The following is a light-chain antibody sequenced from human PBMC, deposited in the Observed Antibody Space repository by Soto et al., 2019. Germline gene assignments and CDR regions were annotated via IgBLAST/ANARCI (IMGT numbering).Light chain of an antibody. CDR1: SSDVGGYKS. CDR3: SSYTSSSTLGV. J-gene: IGLJ3*02. Sequence: QSALTQPASVSGSPGQSITISCTGNSSDVGGYKSVSWYQHHPGKAPKLMIYDVSNRPSGVSNRFSGSKSGNTASLTISGRQAEDEADYYCSSYTSSSTLGVFGGGTKLTVL. CDR2: DVS. V-gene: IGLV2-14*03.